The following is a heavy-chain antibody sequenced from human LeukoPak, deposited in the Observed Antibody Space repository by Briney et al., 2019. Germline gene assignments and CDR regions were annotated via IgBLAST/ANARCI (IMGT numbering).Heavy chain of an antibody. CDR2: MSSVGDNK. V-gene: IGHV3-30*03. CDR3: AIPHGVPHDDFVY. CDR1: GFTFSTYG. Sequence: GRSLRLSCAASGFTFSTYGIHWVRQAPGKGLEWVAVMSSVGDNKYYADSVKGRFTISTDSSKNTLYLNMNSLRTEDTAVYYCAIPHGVPHDDFVYWGQGLMVTVSS. J-gene: IGHJ4*02. D-gene: IGHD2-8*01.